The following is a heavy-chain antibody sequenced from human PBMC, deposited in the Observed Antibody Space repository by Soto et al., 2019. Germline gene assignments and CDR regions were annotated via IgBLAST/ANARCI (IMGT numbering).Heavy chain of an antibody. CDR2: IIPIFGTA. V-gene: IGHV1-69*13. CDR3: ATGSTIFGVVIMAHGMDV. D-gene: IGHD3-3*01. J-gene: IGHJ6*02. Sequence: SVKVSCKAAGGTFSSYAISWVRQAPGQGLEWMGGIIPIFGTANYAQKFQGRVTITADESTSTAYMELSSLRSEDTAVYYCATGSTIFGVVIMAHGMDVRGPATTVTVFS. CDR1: GGTFSSYA.